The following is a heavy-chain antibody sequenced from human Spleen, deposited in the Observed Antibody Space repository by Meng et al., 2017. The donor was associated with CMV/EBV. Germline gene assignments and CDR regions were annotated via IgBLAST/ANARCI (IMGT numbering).Heavy chain of an antibody. CDR2: IIPIFGTA. Sequence: FSSYAISWVRQAPGQGLEWMGGIIPIFGTANYAQKFQGRVTITTDESTSTAYMELSSLRSEDTAVYYCARSDIVVVPAANLIPNRFDPWGQGTLVTVSS. J-gene: IGHJ5*02. CDR3: ARSDIVVVPAANLIPNRFDP. V-gene: IGHV1-69*05. D-gene: IGHD2-2*01. CDR1: FSSYA.